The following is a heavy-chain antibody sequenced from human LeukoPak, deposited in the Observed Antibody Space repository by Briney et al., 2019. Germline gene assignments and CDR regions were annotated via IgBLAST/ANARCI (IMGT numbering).Heavy chain of an antibody. Sequence: PGGSLRLSCVASGFTFDDYGMSWVRQAPGKGLEWVSGINWNGGRAGHADSVKGRFTISRDNAKNSLFLQMNSLRAEDTALYYCVRDRGGTYMYFQHWGQGTLVTVSS. CDR1: GFTFDDYG. J-gene: IGHJ1*01. D-gene: IGHD1-26*01. V-gene: IGHV3-20*04. CDR2: INWNGGRA. CDR3: VRDRGGTYMYFQH.